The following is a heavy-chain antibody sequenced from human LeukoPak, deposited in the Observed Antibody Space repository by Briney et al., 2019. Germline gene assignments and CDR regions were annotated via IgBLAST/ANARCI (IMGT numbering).Heavy chain of an antibody. CDR2: ISGSGSTS. D-gene: IGHD3-22*01. CDR3: AKGVYYYDSSTYYYTYYFDY. Sequence: GGSLRLSCAASGFTFSSYAVSWVRQAPGKGLEWVSAISGSGSTSYYADSVKGRFTISRDNSKNTLYLQMNSLRAEDTAVYYCAKGVYYYDSSTYYYTYYFDYWGQGTLVTVSS. J-gene: IGHJ4*02. CDR1: GFTFSSYA. V-gene: IGHV3-23*01.